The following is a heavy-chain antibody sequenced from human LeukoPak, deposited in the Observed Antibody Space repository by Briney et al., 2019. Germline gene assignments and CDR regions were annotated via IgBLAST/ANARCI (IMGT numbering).Heavy chain of an antibody. CDR2: ISYDGSNK. Sequence: PGGSLRLSCAASGFTFSSYAMHWVRQAPGKGLEWVAVISYDGSNKYYADSVKGRFTISRDNSKNTLYLQMNSLRAEDTAVYYCARDSAAYCGGDCPFDYWGQGTLVTVSS. V-gene: IGHV3-30-3*01. CDR1: GFTFSSYA. D-gene: IGHD2-21*01. J-gene: IGHJ4*02. CDR3: ARDSAAYCGGDCPFDY.